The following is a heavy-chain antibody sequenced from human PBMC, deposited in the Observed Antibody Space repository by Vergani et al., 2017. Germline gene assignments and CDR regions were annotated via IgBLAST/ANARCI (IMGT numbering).Heavy chain of an antibody. CDR2: ISGSGGST. J-gene: IGHJ4*02. V-gene: IGHV3-23*01. Sequence: EVQLLESGGDLVQPGGSLRLSCAASGFTFNHYAMNWVRQAPGKGLEWVSGISGSGGSTYYAGSVKGRFTISRDSSKNTLYLQMNSLSAGDTAVYYCAXDRKLLWFGELSDYWGQGTLVTVSS. D-gene: IGHD3-10*01. CDR1: GFTFNHYA. CDR3: AXDRKLLWFGELSDY.